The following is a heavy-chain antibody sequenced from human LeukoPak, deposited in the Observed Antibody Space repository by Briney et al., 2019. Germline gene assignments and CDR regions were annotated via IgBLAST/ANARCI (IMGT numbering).Heavy chain of an antibody. CDR3: ARPFMNYYDSSGYPGDY. J-gene: IGHJ4*02. Sequence: GESLQISGQGSGYIFTSYWIGWVRQLPGKGLEGMGIIYPGDSDTRYSPSLQGHVTISADKSISTAYLQWSSLKASHTAMYYCARPFMNYYDSSGYPGDYWGQGTLVTVSS. V-gene: IGHV5-51*01. CDR2: IYPGDSDT. CDR1: GYIFTSYW. D-gene: IGHD3-22*01.